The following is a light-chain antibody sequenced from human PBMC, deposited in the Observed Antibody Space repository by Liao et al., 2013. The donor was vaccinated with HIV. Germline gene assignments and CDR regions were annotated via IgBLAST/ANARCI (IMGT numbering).Light chain of an antibody. Sequence: SYELTQPSSVSVSPGQTARITCSGDVLATKYARWIQQKTGQAPVVIIHKDIERPSGIPERFSGSTSGTTVTLTISGAQVEDEADYYCQVWDRFSPFVFGTGTTLTVL. J-gene: IGLJ1*01. CDR3: QVWDRFSPFV. CDR1: VLATKY. V-gene: IGLV3-27*01. CDR2: KDI.